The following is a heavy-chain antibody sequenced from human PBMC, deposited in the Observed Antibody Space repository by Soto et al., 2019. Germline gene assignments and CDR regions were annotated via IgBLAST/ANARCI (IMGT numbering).Heavy chain of an antibody. CDR2: INHSGST. J-gene: IGHJ6*02. Sequence: SETLSLTCAVYGGSFSGYYWSWIRQPPGKGLEWIGEINHSGSTNYNPSLKSRVTISVDTSKNQSSLKLSSVTAADTAVYYCARGIGGYSYGYSEIFYYYYGMDVWGQGTTVTVSS. V-gene: IGHV4-34*01. CDR3: ARGIGGYSYGYSEIFYYYYGMDV. CDR1: GGSFSGYY. D-gene: IGHD5-18*01.